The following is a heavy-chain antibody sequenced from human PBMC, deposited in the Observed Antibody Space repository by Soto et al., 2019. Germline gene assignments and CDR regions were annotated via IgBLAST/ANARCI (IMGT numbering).Heavy chain of an antibody. J-gene: IGHJ4*02. CDR2: IRKKANSYST. V-gene: IGHV3-72*01. CDR1: GFTFIDHY. Sequence: GGSLRLSCAASGFTFIDHYMDWVLQAPGMGLEWVARIRKKANSYSTEYAASVKGRFTVSRDDSKNSLYLQMNSLKTEDTAVYYCARGEFDCWGPGALVTVSS. CDR3: ARGEFDC.